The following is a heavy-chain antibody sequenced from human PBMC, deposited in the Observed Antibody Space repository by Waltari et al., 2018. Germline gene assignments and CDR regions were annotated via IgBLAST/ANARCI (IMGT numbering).Heavy chain of an antibody. CDR3: ARGDTAMVMNYYYYGMDV. CDR2: IYYSGST. J-gene: IGHJ6*02. D-gene: IGHD5-18*01. V-gene: IGHV4-59*01. Sequence: QVQLQESGPGLVKPSETLSLTCTVSGGSISSYYWSWIRQPPGQGLEWIGYIYYSGSTNYNPSLKSRVTISVDTSKNQFYLKLSSVTAADTAVYYCARGDTAMVMNYYYYGMDVWGQGTTVTVSS. CDR1: GGSISSYY.